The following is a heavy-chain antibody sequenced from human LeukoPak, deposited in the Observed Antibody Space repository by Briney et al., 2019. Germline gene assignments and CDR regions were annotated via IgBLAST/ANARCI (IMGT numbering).Heavy chain of an antibody. Sequence: GGSLRLSCAASGFTFSNYGMHWVCQAPGKGLEWVAVIWFDGSKTYHADSVKGRFTISRDNSKNTLYLQMNSLRAEDTAVYYCARARGYDGSDYYYGFFDYWGQGTLVTVSS. CDR2: IWFDGSKT. J-gene: IGHJ4*02. V-gene: IGHV3-33*01. D-gene: IGHD3-22*01. CDR3: ARARGYDGSDYYYGFFDY. CDR1: GFTFSNYG.